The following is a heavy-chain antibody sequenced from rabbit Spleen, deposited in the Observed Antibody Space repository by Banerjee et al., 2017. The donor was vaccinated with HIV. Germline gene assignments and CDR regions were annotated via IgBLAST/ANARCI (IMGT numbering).Heavy chain of an antibody. D-gene: IGHD4-1*01. CDR1: GIDFTNYY. Sequence: QLMESGGGLVQPGGSLKLSCKASGIDFTNYYITWVRQAPGKGLEWIGIIYAAKGSTDYASWVNGRFTISSDNAQSTVDLKMTSLTAADTATYFCARAIVPWLGLTRLDLWATGTLVTVS. J-gene: IGHJ3*01. CDR3: ARAIVPWLGLTRLDL. V-gene: IGHV1S7*01. CDR2: IYAAKGST.